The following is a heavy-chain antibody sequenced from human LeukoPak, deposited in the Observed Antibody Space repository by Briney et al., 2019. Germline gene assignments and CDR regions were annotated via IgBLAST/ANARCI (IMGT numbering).Heavy chain of an antibody. V-gene: IGHV4-39*01. J-gene: IGHJ4*02. CDR3: ARHSYFDY. Sequence: SETLSLTCTVSGVSISSSSYYWGWIPQPPGKGLEWVGSIYYSGSAYYNPSLKSRVTISVDTSKNQFSLKLSSVTAADTAVYYCARHSYFDYWGQGTLVTLSS. CDR2: IYYSGSA. CDR1: GVSISSSSYY.